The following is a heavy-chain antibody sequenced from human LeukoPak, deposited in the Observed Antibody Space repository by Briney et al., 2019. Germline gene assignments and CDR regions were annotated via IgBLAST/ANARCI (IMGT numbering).Heavy chain of an antibody. D-gene: IGHD3-22*01. J-gene: IGHJ4*02. CDR1: GGSFSGYY. Sequence: PSETLSLTCAVHGGSFSGYYWSWIRQPPGKGLEWIGYIYYSGSTNYNPSLKSRVTISVDTSKNQFSLKLSSVTAADTAVYYCARSDVITMIVVPNFDYWGQGTLVTVSS. V-gene: IGHV4-59*08. CDR3: ARSDVITMIVVPNFDY. CDR2: IYYSGST.